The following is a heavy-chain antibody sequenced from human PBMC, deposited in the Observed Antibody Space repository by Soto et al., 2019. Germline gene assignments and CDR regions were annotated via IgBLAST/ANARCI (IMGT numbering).Heavy chain of an antibody. V-gene: IGHV1-18*04. CDR2: ISAYNGNT. D-gene: IGHD2-15*01. CDR3: ARDHPGGATPNYYYYGMDV. CDR1: GYTFTSYG. J-gene: IGHJ6*02. Sequence: ASVKVSCKASGYTFTSYGISWVRQAPGQGLEWMGWISAYNGNTNYAQKLQGRVTMTTDTSTSTAYMEPRSLRSDDTAVYYCARDHPGGATPNYYYYGMDVWGQGTTVTVSS.